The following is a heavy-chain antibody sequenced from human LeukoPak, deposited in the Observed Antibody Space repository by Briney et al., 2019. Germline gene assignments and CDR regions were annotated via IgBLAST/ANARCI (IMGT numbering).Heavy chain of an antibody. Sequence: SETLSLTCSVSGGSIRSWYWSWIRQPPGKGLEWIGDIYFSGSTNYNPSLKSRVTILVDTSKNQFSLKVSFVTAADTAVYYCARDRITIFGVVIIRSWFDPWGQGTLVTVSS. CDR1: GGSIRSWY. D-gene: IGHD3-3*01. CDR2: IYFSGST. V-gene: IGHV4-59*01. J-gene: IGHJ5*02. CDR3: ARDRITIFGVVIIRSWFDP.